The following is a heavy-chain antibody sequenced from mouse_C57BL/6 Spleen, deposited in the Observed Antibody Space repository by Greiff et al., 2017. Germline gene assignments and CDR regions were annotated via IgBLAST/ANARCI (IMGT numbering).Heavy chain of an antibody. CDR3: ARWGGYGNESGFAY. J-gene: IGHJ3*01. D-gene: IGHD2-1*01. Sequence: QVHVKQSGPELVKPGASVKISCKASGYAFSSSWMNWVKQRPGKGLEWIGRIYPGDGDTNYNGKFKGKATLTADKSSSTAYMQLSSLTSENSAVYFCARWGGYGNESGFAYWGQGTLVTVSA. CDR2: IYPGDGDT. CDR1: GYAFSSSW. V-gene: IGHV1-82*01.